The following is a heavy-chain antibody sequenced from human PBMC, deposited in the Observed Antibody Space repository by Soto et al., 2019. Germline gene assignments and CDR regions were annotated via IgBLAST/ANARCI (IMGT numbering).Heavy chain of an antibody. CDR2: IIPSFATA. D-gene: IGHD3-10*01. J-gene: IGHJ6*02. Sequence: QVQLVQSGAVVKKPGSSVKVSCKASAGTFRSYSINWVRQAPGQGLEWMGGIIPSFATANYAQKFQDRVTITADESTRTAYMELSSLRSEDTAVYYCARLRLSYAGVDYYYYGLDAWGQGTTVTVSS. V-gene: IGHV1-69*12. CDR3: ARLRLSYAGVDYYYYGLDA. CDR1: AGTFRSYS.